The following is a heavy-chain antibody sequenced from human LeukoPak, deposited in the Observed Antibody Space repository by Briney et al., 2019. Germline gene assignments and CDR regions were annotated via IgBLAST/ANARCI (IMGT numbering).Heavy chain of an antibody. V-gene: IGHV3-23*01. CDR3: ARDRGRNSFDY. CDR2: TVGSRPDT. Sequence: GGSLRLSCAASGFTFTNYAMSWVRQTPGKGLEWVAATVGSRPDTYHADSVKGRFTVSRDNSRNTLYLQLTSLRAEDTALYYCARDRGRNSFDYWGQGTLVSVSS. J-gene: IGHJ4*02. CDR1: GFTFTNYA. D-gene: IGHD1-14*01.